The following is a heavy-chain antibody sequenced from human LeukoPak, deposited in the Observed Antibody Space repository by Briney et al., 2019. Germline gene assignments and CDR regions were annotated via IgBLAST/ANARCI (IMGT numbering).Heavy chain of an antibody. CDR3: AKDSDFHCSSTSCYGGFDY. V-gene: IGHV3-23*01. J-gene: IGHJ4*02. CDR1: GFTFSSYA. D-gene: IGHD2-2*01. Sequence: GGSLRLSCAASGFTFSSYAMSWVRQAPGKGLEWVSAISGSGGSTYYADSVKGRFTISRDNSKNTLYLQMNSLRAEDTAVYYCAKDSDFHCSSTSCYGGFDYWGQGTLVTVSS. CDR2: ISGSGGST.